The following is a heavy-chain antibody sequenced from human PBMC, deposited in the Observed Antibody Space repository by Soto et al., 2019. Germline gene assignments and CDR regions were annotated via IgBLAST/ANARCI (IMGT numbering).Heavy chain of an antibody. V-gene: IGHV3-33*01. CDR2: ISSDEKIK. J-gene: IGHJ4*02. Sequence: PWGSLRLSCVASGFIFSNFGMHWVRQAPGKGLEWVAVISSDEKIKQYADSVRGRFAISRDNSKNTLYLQMTSLRAEDTAIYYCARGLRSVLDYWGQGTLVTVSS. D-gene: IGHD6-6*01. CDR3: ARGLRSVLDY. CDR1: GFIFSNFG.